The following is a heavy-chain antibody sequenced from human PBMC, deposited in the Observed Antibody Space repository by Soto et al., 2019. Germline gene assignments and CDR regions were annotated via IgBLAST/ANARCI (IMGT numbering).Heavy chain of an antibody. J-gene: IGHJ6*02. CDR2: INAGNGNT. V-gene: IGHV1-3*01. D-gene: IGHD2-15*01. CDR3: ATVVVAATPPYYYYYGMDV. CDR1: GYTFTSYA. Sequence: EASVKVSCKASGYTFTSYAMHWVRQAPGQRLEWMGWINAGNGNTKYSQKFQGRVTITRDTSASTAYMELSSLRSEDTAVYYCATVVVAATPPYYYYYGMDVWGQGTTVTVSS.